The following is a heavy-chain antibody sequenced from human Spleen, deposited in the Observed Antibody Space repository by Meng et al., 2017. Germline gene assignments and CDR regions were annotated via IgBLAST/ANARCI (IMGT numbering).Heavy chain of an antibody. J-gene: IGHJ6*02. CDR2: ISWNSGSI. V-gene: IGHV3-9*01. Sequence: GGSLRLSCAASGFTFDDYAMHWVRQAPGKGLEWVSGISWNSGSIGYADSVKGRFTISRDNAKNSLYLQMNSLRAEDTALYYCARVCRDTYYYYGMDVWGQGTTVTVSS. D-gene: IGHD5-18*01. CDR1: GFTFDDYA. CDR3: ARVCRDTYYYYGMDV.